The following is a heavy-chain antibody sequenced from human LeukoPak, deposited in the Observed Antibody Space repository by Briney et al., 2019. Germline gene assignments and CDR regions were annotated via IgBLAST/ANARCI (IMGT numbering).Heavy chain of an antibody. CDR3: VRGWVLVDY. V-gene: IGHV3-74*01. J-gene: IGHJ4*02. D-gene: IGHD3-10*01. Sequence: GGSLRLSCAASGFTFSSYWMHWVRQAPGKGLVWVSHINSDGSGTRYADSMKGRFTISRDNAKNTLYLQMSSLRAEDTAVYYCVRGWVLVDYWGQGTLVTVSS. CDR1: GFTFSSYW. CDR2: INSDGSGT.